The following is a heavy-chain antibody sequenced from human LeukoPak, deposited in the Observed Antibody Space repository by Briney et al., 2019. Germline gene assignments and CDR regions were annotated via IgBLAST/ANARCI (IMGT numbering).Heavy chain of an antibody. CDR1: GFTFSSYS. D-gene: IGHD1-26*01. Sequence: GGSLRLSCAASGFTFSSYSMNWVRQAPGKGLEGVSYISSSSSTIYHADSVKGRFTISRDNAKNSLYLQMNSLRAEDTAVYYCARDVVVGAHSYWYFDLWGRGTLVTVSS. V-gene: IGHV3-48*01. J-gene: IGHJ2*01. CDR3: ARDVVVGAHSYWYFDL. CDR2: ISSSSSTI.